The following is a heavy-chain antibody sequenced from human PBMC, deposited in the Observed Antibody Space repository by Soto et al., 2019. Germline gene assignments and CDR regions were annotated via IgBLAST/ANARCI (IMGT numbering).Heavy chain of an antibody. CDR1: GYTFTSYG. CDR2: ISAYNGNT. V-gene: IGHV1-18*01. D-gene: IGHD4-17*01. J-gene: IGHJ6*03. Sequence: ASVKVSCKASGYTFTSYGISWVRQAPGQGLEWMGWISAYNGNTNYAQKLQGRVTMTTDTSTSTAYMELRSLRSDDTAVYYCARGDYGDYYYYYYYMDVWGKGTTVTVSS. CDR3: ARGDYGDYYYYYYYMDV.